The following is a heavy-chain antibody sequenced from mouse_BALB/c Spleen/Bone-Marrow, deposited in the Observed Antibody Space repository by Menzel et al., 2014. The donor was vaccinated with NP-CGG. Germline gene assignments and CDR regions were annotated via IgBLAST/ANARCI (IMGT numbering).Heavy chain of an antibody. CDR1: GFTFSNYW. J-gene: IGHJ2*01. Sequence: EVKVVESGGGLVQPVGSMKLSCVASGFTFSNYWMNWVRQSPEKGLEWVAEISLKSNNYATHYAESVKVRFTISRDDSKSSVYLQMNNLRPEDAGIYYCTRSLRLFDYWGQGTTLTVSS. CDR3: TRSLRLFDY. D-gene: IGHD1-1*01. V-gene: IGHV6-6*02. CDR2: ISLKSNNYAT.